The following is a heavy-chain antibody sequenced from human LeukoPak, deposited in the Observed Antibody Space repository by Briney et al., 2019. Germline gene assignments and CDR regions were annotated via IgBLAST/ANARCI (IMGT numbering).Heavy chain of an antibody. CDR3: AKEALLSYGDYTYLGY. Sequence: GGSLRLSCTASGFTFSSYAMSWVRQAPGEGLEWVSAISGSGGDTYYADSVKGRFTISRDNSKNTLYLQMDSLRAEDTAVYYCAKEALLSYGDYTYLGYWGQGTLVTVSS. J-gene: IGHJ4*02. CDR2: ISGSGGDT. V-gene: IGHV3-23*01. D-gene: IGHD4-17*01. CDR1: GFTFSSYA.